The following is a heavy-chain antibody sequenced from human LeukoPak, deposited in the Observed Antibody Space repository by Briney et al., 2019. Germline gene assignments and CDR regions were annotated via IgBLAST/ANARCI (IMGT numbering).Heavy chain of an antibody. Sequence: ASVKASCKASGYTFTGYYMHWVRQAPGQGLEWMGRINPNSGGTNYAQKFQGRVTMTRDTSISTAYMELSRLRSDDTAVYYCARSRPLYYSNYYYYGMDVWGQGTTVTVSS. CDR1: GYTFTGYY. V-gene: IGHV1-2*06. D-gene: IGHD4-11*01. CDR2: INPNSGGT. CDR3: ARSRPLYYSNYYYYGMDV. J-gene: IGHJ6*02.